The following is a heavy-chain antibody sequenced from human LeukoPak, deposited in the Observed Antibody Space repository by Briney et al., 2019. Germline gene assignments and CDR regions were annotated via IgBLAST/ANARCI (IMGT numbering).Heavy chain of an antibody. CDR3: AKAREWLPINWFDP. CDR2: TSDRGDYT. V-gene: IGHV3-23*01. Sequence: PGGSLRLSCAASGFTFTSYSMSWVRQAPGKGLEWVSGTSDRGDYTYYADSVKGRFTIPRDSSKNTLYLQMNSLRAEDTAVYYCAKAREWLPINWFDPWGQGTLVTVSS. D-gene: IGHD5-18*01. CDR1: GFTFTSYS. J-gene: IGHJ5*02.